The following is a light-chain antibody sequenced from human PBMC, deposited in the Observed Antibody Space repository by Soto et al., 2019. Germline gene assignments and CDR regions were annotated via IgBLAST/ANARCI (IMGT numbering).Light chain of an antibody. Sequence: QYPLTQPASVSGSPGQSITISCTGTSRDVGGYNYVSWYQQHPGKAPKLMIYEVSNRPSGVSNRFSGSKSGNTASLTISGLQAEDEADYYCSSYTSSSPRVFGGGTKLTVL. V-gene: IGLV2-14*01. CDR2: EVS. CDR1: SRDVGGYNY. CDR3: SSYTSSSPRV. J-gene: IGLJ3*02.